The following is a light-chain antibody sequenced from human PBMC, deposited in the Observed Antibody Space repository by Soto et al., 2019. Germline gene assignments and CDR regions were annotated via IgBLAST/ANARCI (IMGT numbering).Light chain of an antibody. CDR1: QSLLHSNGYNY. CDR3: MQALQTGGT. V-gene: IGKV2-28*01. Sequence: IVMTQSPLSLPVTPGEPASISCRSSQSLLHSNGYNYLDWYLQKPGQSPQLLISLGSNRASGVPDRFSGSGSGTDFTLKISRVEAEDVGVYYCMQALQTGGTFGQGTKVEIK. CDR2: LGS. J-gene: IGKJ1*01.